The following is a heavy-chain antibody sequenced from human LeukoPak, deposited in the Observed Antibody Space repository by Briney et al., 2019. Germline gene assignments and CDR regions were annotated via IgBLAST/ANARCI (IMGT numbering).Heavy chain of an antibody. J-gene: IGHJ5*02. CDR3: ARSLGPLRYFDWPQSSGGGFDP. CDR1: GGSISSYY. V-gene: IGHV4-59*12. Sequence: SETLSLTCTVSGGSISSYYWSWIRQPPGKGLEWIGYIYYSGSTNYNPSLKSRVTISVDTSKNQFSLKLSSVTAADTAVYYCARSLGPLRYFDWPQSSGGGFDPWGQGTLVTVSS. CDR2: IYYSGST. D-gene: IGHD3-9*01.